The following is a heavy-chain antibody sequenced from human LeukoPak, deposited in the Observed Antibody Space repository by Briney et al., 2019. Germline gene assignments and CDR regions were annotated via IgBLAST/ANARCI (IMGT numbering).Heavy chain of an antibody. Sequence: SETLSLTCTVSGGSISSSSYYWGWIRQPPGKGLEWIGYIYYSGSTNYNPSLKSRVTISVDTSKNQFSLKLSSVTAADTAVYYCARTLGLYYYDSSGYSRYYYYYMDVWGKGTTVTISS. V-gene: IGHV4-61*05. CDR1: GGSISSSSYY. CDR2: IYYSGST. D-gene: IGHD3-22*01. J-gene: IGHJ6*03. CDR3: ARTLGLYYYDSSGYSRYYYYYMDV.